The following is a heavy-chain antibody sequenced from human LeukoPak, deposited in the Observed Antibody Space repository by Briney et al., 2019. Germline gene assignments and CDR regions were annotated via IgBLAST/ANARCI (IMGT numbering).Heavy chain of an antibody. V-gene: IGHV4-39*07. D-gene: IGHD3-22*01. CDR3: ARDRTYYYDSSGYYYDY. CDR1: GGSISSSSYY. Sequence: SETLSLTCTVSGGSISSSSYYWGWIRQPPGKGLGWVGSIYYGGSTYYNPSLKSRVTISVDTSKNQFSLKLSSVTAADTAVYYCARDRTYYYDSSGYYYDYWGQGTLVTVSS. J-gene: IGHJ4*02. CDR2: IYYGGST.